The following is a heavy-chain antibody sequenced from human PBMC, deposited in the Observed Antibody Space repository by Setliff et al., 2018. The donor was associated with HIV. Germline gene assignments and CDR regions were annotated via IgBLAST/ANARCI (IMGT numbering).Heavy chain of an antibody. J-gene: IGHJ4*02. CDR3: AAQGVL. Sequence: ETLSLTCGVSGYTMSSGYYWGWVRQAPGKGLEWISGISGSGVNSYYADSVKGRFTISRDNAKNSVLLQMNSLRVEDTAVYFCAAQGVLWGQGTQVTVSS. V-gene: IGHV3-23*01. CDR2: ISGSGVNS. CDR1: GYTMSSGYY.